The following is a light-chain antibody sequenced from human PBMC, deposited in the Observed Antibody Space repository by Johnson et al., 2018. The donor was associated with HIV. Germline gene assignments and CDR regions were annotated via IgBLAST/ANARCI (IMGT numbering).Light chain of an antibody. J-gene: IGLJ1*01. V-gene: IGLV1-51*02. CDR1: SSNIGKNY. Sequence: QSVLTQPPSVSAAPGQMVSISCSGSSSNIGKNYVSWYQQFPGTAPKLLIHENKKRPSGIPDRFSGSKSGTSATLGINGLQTGDEADYYCGTWDSSLSVLYVFGTGTKVTVL. CDR2: ENK. CDR3: GTWDSSLSVLYV.